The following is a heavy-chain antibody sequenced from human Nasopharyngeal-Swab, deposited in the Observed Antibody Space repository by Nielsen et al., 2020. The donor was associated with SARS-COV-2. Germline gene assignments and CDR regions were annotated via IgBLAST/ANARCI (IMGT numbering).Heavy chain of an antibody. V-gene: IGHV4-59*01. CDR2: IYYSGST. J-gene: IGHJ6*02. D-gene: IGHD6-19*01. Sequence: SETLSLTCTVSGGSISSYYWSWIRQPPGKGLEWIGYIYYSGSTSYNPSLKSRVTISVDTSKNQFSLKLSSVTAADTAVYYCARDPHSSGWWGYGMDVWGQGITVTASS. CDR1: GGSISSYY. CDR3: ARDPHSSGWWGYGMDV.